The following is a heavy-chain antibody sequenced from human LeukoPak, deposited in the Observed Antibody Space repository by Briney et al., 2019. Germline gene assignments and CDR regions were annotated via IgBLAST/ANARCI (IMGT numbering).Heavy chain of an antibody. CDR3: AIILPDTVTADY. Sequence: PGGSLRLSCAASGFTFSSYGMYWVRQAPGKGLEWVAVISYDGSNKYYADSVKGRFTISRDNSKNTLYLQMNSLRAEDTAVYYCAIILPDTVTADYWGQGTLVTVSS. CDR1: GFTFSSYG. J-gene: IGHJ4*02. CDR2: ISYDGSNK. D-gene: IGHD4-11*01. V-gene: IGHV3-30*03.